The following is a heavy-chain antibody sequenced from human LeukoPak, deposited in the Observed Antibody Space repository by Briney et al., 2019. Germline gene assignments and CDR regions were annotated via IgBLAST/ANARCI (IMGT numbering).Heavy chain of an antibody. Sequence: PGRSLRLSCAASGFTFSNYGMPWVRQAPGKGLEWVAVIWNDGSNKYYADSVKGRFTISRDNSKNTLYLQMNSLRAEDTAVYYCARDSYYGSGSSPEYWGQGTLVTVSS. V-gene: IGHV3-33*01. D-gene: IGHD3-10*01. CDR3: ARDSYYGSGSSPEY. J-gene: IGHJ4*02. CDR1: GFTFSNYG. CDR2: IWNDGSNK.